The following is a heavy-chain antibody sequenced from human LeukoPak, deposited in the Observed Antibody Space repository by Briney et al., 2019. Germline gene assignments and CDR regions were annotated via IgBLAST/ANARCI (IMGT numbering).Heavy chain of an antibody. V-gene: IGHV3-23*01. J-gene: IGHJ4*02. CDR3: ARGSYSEYYFDY. D-gene: IGHD3-22*01. Sequence: GGSLRLSCAASGFTFSSYAMSWVRQAPGKGLEWVSAISGSGGSTYYADSVKGRFTISRDNSKNTLYLQMNSLRAEDTAVYYCARGSYSEYYFDYWGQGTLVTVSS. CDR2: ISGSGGST. CDR1: GFTFSSYA.